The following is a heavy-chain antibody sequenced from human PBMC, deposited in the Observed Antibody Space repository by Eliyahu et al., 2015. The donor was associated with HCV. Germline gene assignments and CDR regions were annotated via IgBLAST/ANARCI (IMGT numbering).Heavy chain of an antibody. CDR3: ARHLRXFSAXD. D-gene: IGHD6-19*01. V-gene: IGHV4-39*01. J-gene: IGHJ4*02. CDR1: GDSISSSSXS. CDR2: XYHSGST. Sequence: QLQLQESGPGLVKPSETLSLXCTVSGDSISSSSXSWAWIRQPPGKGXEXIGNXYHSGSTXYNPSPKSRLTIXVDXSKNQFSLKLSSVTAADTAVYYCARHLRXFSAXDWGQGTLVTVSS.